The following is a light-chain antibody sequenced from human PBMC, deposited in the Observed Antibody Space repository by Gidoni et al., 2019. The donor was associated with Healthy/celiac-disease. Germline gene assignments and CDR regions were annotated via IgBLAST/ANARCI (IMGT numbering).Light chain of an antibody. Sequence: EIVLTQSPGTLSLSQGERATLSCRASQSVSSSYLAWYQQKPGQAPRLLIYGASSRATGIPDRFRGSGSGTDFTLTISRLEPEDFAVYYCQQYGSSPGTFGQGTKVEIK. CDR3: QQYGSSPGT. CDR1: QSVSSSY. CDR2: GAS. J-gene: IGKJ1*01. V-gene: IGKV3-20*01.